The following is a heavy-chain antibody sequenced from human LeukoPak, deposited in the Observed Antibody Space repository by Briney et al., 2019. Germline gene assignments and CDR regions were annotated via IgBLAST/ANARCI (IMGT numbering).Heavy chain of an antibody. CDR3: ARDLKAAAAGSFGFDP. V-gene: IGHV4-59*01. J-gene: IGHJ5*02. Sequence: SEALSLTCTVSGGSISSYYWSWIRQPPGKGLEWIGYIYYSGSTNYNPSLKSRVTISVDTSKNQFSLKLSSVTAADTAVYYCARDLKAAAAGSFGFDPWGQGTLVTVSS. D-gene: IGHD6-13*01. CDR1: GGSISSYY. CDR2: IYYSGST.